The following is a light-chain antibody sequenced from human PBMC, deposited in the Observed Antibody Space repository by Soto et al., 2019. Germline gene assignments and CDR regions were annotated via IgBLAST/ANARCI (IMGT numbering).Light chain of an antibody. CDR2: DAS. V-gene: IGKV1-5*01. CDR3: QQYNSYPWT. J-gene: IGKJ1*01. Sequence: DIPMTQSPPTLSASVGDRVTITCRASQSISSWLAWYQQKPGKAPKLLIYDASSLESGVPSRFSGSGSGTEFTLTISSLQPDDFATYYCQQYNSYPWTFGQGTKVEIK. CDR1: QSISSW.